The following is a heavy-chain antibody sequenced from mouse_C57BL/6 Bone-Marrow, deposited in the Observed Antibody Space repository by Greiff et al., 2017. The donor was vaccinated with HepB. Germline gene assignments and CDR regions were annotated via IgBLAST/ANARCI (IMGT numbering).Heavy chain of an antibody. Sequence: EVQLQQSGPELVKPGASVKISCKASGYTFTDYYMNWVKQSHGKSLEWIGDINPNNGGTSYNQKFKGKATLTVDKSSSTAYMELRSLTSADSAVYYCAVWYFDVWGTGTTVTVSS. V-gene: IGHV1-26*01. J-gene: IGHJ1*03. CDR3: AVWYFDV. CDR2: INPNNGGT. CDR1: GYTFTDYY.